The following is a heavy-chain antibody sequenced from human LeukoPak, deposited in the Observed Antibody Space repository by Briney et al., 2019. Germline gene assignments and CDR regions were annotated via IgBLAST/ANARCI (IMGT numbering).Heavy chain of an antibody. J-gene: IGHJ4*02. D-gene: IGHD5-12*01. V-gene: IGHV5-51*01. Sequence: GESLRISCKGSGFSFTGYWMDWVRQMPGKGLEWVGIIYPGDSDTRYSPSFQGQVTISADKSISTAYLQWSSLKAADTPMYYCARRGDSGYVFPFDYWGQGTLVTVSS. CDR1: GFSFTGYW. CDR3: ARRGDSGYVFPFDY. CDR2: IYPGDSDT.